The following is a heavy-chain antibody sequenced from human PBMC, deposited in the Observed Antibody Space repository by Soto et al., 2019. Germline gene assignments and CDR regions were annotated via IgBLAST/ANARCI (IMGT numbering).Heavy chain of an antibody. J-gene: IGHJ4*02. Sequence: PGGSLRLSGSASGFVFGDYAVTWVRQAPGKGLEWVGVVRSETYRGSTEYAASVKGRLRISRDDSESIAYSQMTNLKTEDTAVYYCTRGRGTSGWYADYWGKGIRVTVSS. D-gene: IGHD6-13*01. CDR1: GFVFGDYA. CDR2: VRSETYRGST. V-gene: IGHV3-49*04. CDR3: TRGRGTSGWYADY.